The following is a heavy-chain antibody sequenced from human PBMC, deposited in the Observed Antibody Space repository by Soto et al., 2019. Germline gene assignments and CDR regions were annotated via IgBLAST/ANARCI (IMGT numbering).Heavy chain of an antibody. D-gene: IGHD3-22*01. CDR1: GFTFTSSA. V-gene: IGHV1-58*01. CDR3: AKDMSSAGYYGMDV. J-gene: IGHJ6*02. Sequence: SVKVSCKASGFTFTSSAVQWVRQARGQRLEWIGWIVVGSGNTNYAQKFQERVTITRDMSTSTAYMELSSLRAEDTALYYCAKDMSSAGYYGMDVWGQGTTVTVSS. CDR2: IVVGSGNT.